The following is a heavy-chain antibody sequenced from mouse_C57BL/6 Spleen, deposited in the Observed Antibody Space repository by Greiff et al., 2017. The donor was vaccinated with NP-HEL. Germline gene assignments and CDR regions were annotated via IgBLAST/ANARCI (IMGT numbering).Heavy chain of an antibody. D-gene: IGHD1-1*01. V-gene: IGHV5-17*01. Sequence: EVQLQESGGGLVKPGGSLKLSCAASGFTFSDYGMHWVRQAPEKGLEWVAYISSGSSTIYYADTVKGRFTISRDNAKNTLFLQMTSLRSEDTAMYYCEGPELPEDWYFDVWGTGTTVTVSS. CDR1: GFTFSDYG. CDR2: ISSGSSTI. CDR3: EGPELPEDWYFDV. J-gene: IGHJ1*03.